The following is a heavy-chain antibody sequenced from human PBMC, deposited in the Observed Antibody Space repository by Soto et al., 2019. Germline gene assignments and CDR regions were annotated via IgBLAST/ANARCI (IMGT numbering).Heavy chain of an antibody. Sequence: PSETLSLTCTVSGVSISSYYWSWIRQPPGKGLEWIGYIYYSGSTNYNPSLKSRVTISVDTSKNQFSLKLSSVTAADTAVYYCARGRYDYDSSGYYYGMDVWGQGTTVTVSS. D-gene: IGHD3-22*01. CDR1: GVSISSYY. V-gene: IGHV4-59*01. CDR2: IYYSGST. CDR3: ARGRYDYDSSGYYYGMDV. J-gene: IGHJ6*02.